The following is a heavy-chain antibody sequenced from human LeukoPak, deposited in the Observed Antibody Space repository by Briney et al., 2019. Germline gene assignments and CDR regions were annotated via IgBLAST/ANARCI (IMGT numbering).Heavy chain of an antibody. D-gene: IGHD3-9*01. V-gene: IGHV1-8*01. CDR1: GYTFTSYD. CDR2: MNPNSGNT. Sequence: ASVKVSFKASGYTFTSYDINWVRQATGQGLEWMGWMNPNSGNTGYAQKFQGRVTMTRNTSISTAYMELSSLRSEDTAVYYCARGRGYDILTGDDYWGQGTLVTVSS. J-gene: IGHJ4*02. CDR3: ARGRGYDILTGDDY.